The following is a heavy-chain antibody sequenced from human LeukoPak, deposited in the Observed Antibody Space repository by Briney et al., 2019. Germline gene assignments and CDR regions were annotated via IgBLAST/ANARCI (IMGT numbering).Heavy chain of an antibody. CDR1: GFTFDDYA. CDR2: ISWNSGSI. V-gene: IGHV3-9*01. Sequence: GGSLRLSCAASGFTFDDYAMHWVRQAPGKGLEWVSGISWNSGSIGYADSVKGRFTISRDNSKNTLYLQMNSLRAEDTAVYYCATPMDSSSWYYGHYFDYWGQGTLVTVSS. J-gene: IGHJ4*02. CDR3: ATPMDSSSWYYGHYFDY. D-gene: IGHD6-13*01.